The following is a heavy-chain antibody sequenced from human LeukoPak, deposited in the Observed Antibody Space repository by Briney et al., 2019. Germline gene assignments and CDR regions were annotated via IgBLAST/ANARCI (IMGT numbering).Heavy chain of an antibody. V-gene: IGHV4-59*01. D-gene: IGHD4-17*01. CDR3: ASGLISYGDYGEFDY. Sequence: VKPSETLSLTCTVSGGSISSYYWSWTRPPPGKGLEWIGYIYYSGSTNYNPSLKSRVTISVDTSKNQFSLKLSSVTAADTAVYYCASGLISYGDYGEFDYWGQGTLVTVSS. CDR2: IYYSGST. J-gene: IGHJ4*02. CDR1: GGSISSYY.